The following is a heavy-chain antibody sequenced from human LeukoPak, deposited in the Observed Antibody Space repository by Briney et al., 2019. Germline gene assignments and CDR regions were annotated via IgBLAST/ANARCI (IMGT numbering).Heavy chain of an antibody. CDR1: GGSFGGYY. CDR3: ARGFIYYDSSGYYYQRLGYYFDY. CDR2: INHSGST. D-gene: IGHD3-22*01. J-gene: IGHJ4*02. V-gene: IGHV4-34*01. Sequence: SETLSLTCAVYGGSFGGYYWSWIRQPPGKGLEWIGEINHSGSTNYNPSLKSRVTISVDTSKNQFSLKLSSVTAADTAVYYCARGFIYYDSSGYYYQRLGYYFDYWGQGTLVTVSS.